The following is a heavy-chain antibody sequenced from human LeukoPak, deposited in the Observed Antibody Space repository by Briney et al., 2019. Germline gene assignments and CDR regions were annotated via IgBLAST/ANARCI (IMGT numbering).Heavy chain of an antibody. CDR1: GGSISSGYYF. J-gene: IGHJ6*02. Sequence: SETLSLTCTVSGGSISSGYYFWGWIGQPPGKGLEWIGSISYSGSTHYNPSLKSRVTISADTSKNQFSLKLTSVTAADTAIYYCARGLRGSRYYYAMDVWGQGTTVTVSS. CDR3: ARGLRGSRYYYAMDV. D-gene: IGHD2-21*02. V-gene: IGHV4-39*07. CDR2: ISYSGST.